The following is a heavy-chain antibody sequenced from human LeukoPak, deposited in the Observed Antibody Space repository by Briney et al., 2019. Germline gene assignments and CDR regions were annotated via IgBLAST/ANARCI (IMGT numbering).Heavy chain of an antibody. J-gene: IGHJ4*02. CDR3: ARDYGDYVGYYFDY. Sequence: PSETLSLTCAVSGGSISSIDWWTWVRQPPGKELEWIGEMSHSGGTNYNPSLRSRVTMSVDKSKNQFSLKLSSVTAADTAVYYCARDYGDYVGYYFDYWGQGTLVTVSS. CDR1: GGSISSIDW. CDR2: MSHSGGT. V-gene: IGHV4-4*02. D-gene: IGHD4-17*01.